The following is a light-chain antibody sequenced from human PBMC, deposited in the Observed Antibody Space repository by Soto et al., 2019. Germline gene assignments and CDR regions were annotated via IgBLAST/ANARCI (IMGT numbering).Light chain of an antibody. CDR2: AAS. Sequence: DIQMTQSPSSLSASVGDRVTITCRASQGISNYLAWYQQKPGKVPELLIYAASSLQSGFPCRFSGSASGTECTLTLSSLQPEDVATYYCQKYDSAAFTFGPGTKVDL. CDR3: QKYDSAAFT. V-gene: IGKV1-27*01. J-gene: IGKJ3*01. CDR1: QGISNY.